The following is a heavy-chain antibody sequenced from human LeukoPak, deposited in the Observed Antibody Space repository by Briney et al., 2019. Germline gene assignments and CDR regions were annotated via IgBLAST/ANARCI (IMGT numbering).Heavy chain of an antibody. D-gene: IGHD5-18*01. J-gene: IGHJ6*02. CDR3: AKDGGYSYGYYYYYGMDV. CDR2: ISYDGSNK. Sequence: GGSLRLSCAASGFTFSSYGMHWVRQAPGKGLEWVAVISYDGSNKYYADSVKGRFTISRDNSKNTLYLQMNSLRAEDTAVYYCAKDGGYSYGYYYYYGMDVWGQGTTVTASS. V-gene: IGHV3-30*18. CDR1: GFTFSSYG.